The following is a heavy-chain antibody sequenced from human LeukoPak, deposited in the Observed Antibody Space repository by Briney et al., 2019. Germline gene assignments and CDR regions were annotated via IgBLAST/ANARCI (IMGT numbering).Heavy chain of an antibody. Sequence: SQTLSLTCAISRYIFSKNSVAWNWMRQSPSRGLESLGSTYYRSKWYNDYAVTVKSRITINPNTSKNKFSLHLKSVTPEDTAVYYCARDWGDGAGYDYWGQGTLVTVSS. CDR1: RYIFSKNSVA. D-gene: IGHD3-16*01. V-gene: IGHV6-1*01. CDR2: TYYRSKWYN. CDR3: ARDWGDGAGYDY. J-gene: IGHJ4*02.